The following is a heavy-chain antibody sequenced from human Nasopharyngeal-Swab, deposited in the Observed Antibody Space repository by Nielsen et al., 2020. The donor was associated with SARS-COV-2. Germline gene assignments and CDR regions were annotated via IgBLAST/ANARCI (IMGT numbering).Heavy chain of an antibody. J-gene: IGHJ4*02. CDR2: INWNGGST. CDR3: ARESGVSSTSPFDC. CDR1: GFTFDDHG. V-gene: IGHV3-20*04. D-gene: IGHD2-2*01. Sequence: GESLKISCAASGFTFDDHGMSWVRQAPGKGLEWVSGINWNGGSTGYADSVKGRFTISRDISKNTLYLQMNSLRAEDTAVYYCARESGVSSTSPFDCWGRGTLVTVSS.